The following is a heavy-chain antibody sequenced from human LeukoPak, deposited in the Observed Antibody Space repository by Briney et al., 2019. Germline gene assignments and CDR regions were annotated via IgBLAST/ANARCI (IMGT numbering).Heavy chain of an antibody. J-gene: IGHJ3*02. CDR1: GGSISSYY. Sequence: SETLSLTCTVSGGSISSYYWSWIRQPPGKGLEWIGHIYYSGSTNYNPSLKSRVTISVDTSKNQFSLKLSSVTAADTAVYYCARVGRITMIVVGDAFDIWGQGTMVTVSS. V-gene: IGHV4-59*01. CDR3: ARVGRITMIVVGDAFDI. CDR2: IYYSGST. D-gene: IGHD3-22*01.